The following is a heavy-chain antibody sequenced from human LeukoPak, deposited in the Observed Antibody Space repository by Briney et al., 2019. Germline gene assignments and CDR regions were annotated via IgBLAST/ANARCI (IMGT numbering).Heavy chain of an antibody. Sequence: GGSLRPSCAASGFTFSSYSMNWVRQAPGKGLEWVSYISSSSSTIYYADSVKGRFTISRDNAKNSLYLQMNSLRAEDTAVYYCARLPDYQLPHYDYWGQGTLVTVSS. V-gene: IGHV3-48*01. CDR1: GFTFSSYS. D-gene: IGHD2-2*01. CDR2: ISSSSSTI. CDR3: ARLPDYQLPHYDY. J-gene: IGHJ4*02.